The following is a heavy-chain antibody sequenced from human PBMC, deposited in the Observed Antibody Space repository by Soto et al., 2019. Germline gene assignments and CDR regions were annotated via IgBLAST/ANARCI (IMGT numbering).Heavy chain of an antibody. J-gene: IGHJ6*02. CDR3: ARDGDKGDYGSGSYYHPTYYYYGMDV. CDR2: IYYSGST. Sequence: PSETLSLTCTVSGGSISSYYWSWIRQPPGKGLEWIGYIYYSGSTNYNPSLKSRVTISVDTSKNQFSLKLSSVTAADTAVYYCARDGDKGDYGSGSYYHPTYYYYGMDVWGQGTTVTVSS. V-gene: IGHV4-59*01. D-gene: IGHD3-10*01. CDR1: GGSISSYY.